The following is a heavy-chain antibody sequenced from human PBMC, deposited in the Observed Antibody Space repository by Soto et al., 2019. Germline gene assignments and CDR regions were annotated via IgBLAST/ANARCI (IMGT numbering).Heavy chain of an antibody. CDR1: GDSFSSADCN. J-gene: IGHJ4*02. CDR3: ARSSDDVALDY. V-gene: IGHV4-30-4*01. CDR2: IYYSGYT. Sequence: QVQLQESGPGLVKPSQTLSLTCTVSGDSFSSADCNWSWIRQPPGKGLEWIGYIYYSGYTYNNPSLKSRLTMSVDTSKNQFFLKLSAVTAADTAVHYCARSSDDVALDYWGQGTLVTVS. D-gene: IGHD6-19*01.